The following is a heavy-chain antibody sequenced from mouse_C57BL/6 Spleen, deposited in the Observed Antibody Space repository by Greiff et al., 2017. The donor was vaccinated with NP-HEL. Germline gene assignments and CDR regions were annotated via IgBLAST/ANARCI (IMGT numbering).Heavy chain of an antibody. V-gene: IGHV1-69*01. D-gene: IGHD5-5*01. Sequence: VQLQQPGAELVMPGASVKLSCKASGYTFTSYWMHWVKQRPGQGLEWIGEIDPSDSYTNYNQKFKGKSTLTVDKSSSTAYMQLSSLKSGDSAVYYCARSTLPRYAMDYWGQGTSVTVSS. J-gene: IGHJ4*01. CDR3: ARSTLPRYAMDY. CDR1: GYTFTSYW. CDR2: IDPSDSYT.